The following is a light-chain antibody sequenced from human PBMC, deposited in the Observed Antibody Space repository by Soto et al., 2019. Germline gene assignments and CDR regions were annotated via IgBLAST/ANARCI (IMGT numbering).Light chain of an antibody. J-gene: IGKJ1*01. CDR3: QQYNSYSRT. V-gene: IGKV1-5*03. CDR1: QSISAP. Sequence: DPKITQSPSTLSAAVGDRVTITCRSSQSISAPLAWYQQKPGKPPILLIYLASSLQTGVPSRFSGSGSGTEFTLTISSLQPEDFATYYCQQYNSYSRTFGQGTKVDIK. CDR2: LAS.